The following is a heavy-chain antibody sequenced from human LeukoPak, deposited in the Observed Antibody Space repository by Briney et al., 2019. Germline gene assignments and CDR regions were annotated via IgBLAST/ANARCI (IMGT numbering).Heavy chain of an antibody. D-gene: IGHD2-2*01. CDR3: ARGYAYFDY. J-gene: IGHJ4*02. CDR2: FNPNSGGT. V-gene: IGHV1-2*02. CDR1: GYTLTDYY. Sequence: ASVKVSCKASGYTLTDYYVHWVRLAPGQGLEWMGWFNPNSGGTNYAQKFQGRVTMTRDTSIGTAYMELSRLTSDDTGVYYCARGYAYFDYWGQGTLVTVSS.